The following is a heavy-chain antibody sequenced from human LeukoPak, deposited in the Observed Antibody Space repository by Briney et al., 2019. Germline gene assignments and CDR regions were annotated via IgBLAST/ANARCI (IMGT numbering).Heavy chain of an antibody. Sequence: ASVKVSCKASGGTFSSYAISWVRQAPGQGLEWMGGIIPIFGTANYAQKFQGRVTITADESTSTAYMELSSLRSEDTAVYYCARVRNDYGDYGGLDYWGQGTLVTVSS. D-gene: IGHD4-17*01. CDR1: GGTFSSYA. V-gene: IGHV1-69*13. J-gene: IGHJ4*02. CDR2: IIPIFGTA. CDR3: ARVRNDYGDYGGLDY.